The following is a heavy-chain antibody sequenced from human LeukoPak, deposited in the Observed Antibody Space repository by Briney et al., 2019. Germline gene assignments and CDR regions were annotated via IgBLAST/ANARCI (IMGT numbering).Heavy chain of an antibody. Sequence: GGSLRLSCAASGFTFDDYAMHWVRQAPGKGLEWVSLISGDGGRTYYADSVKGRFTISRDNSKNSLYLQMNSLRTEDTALYYCAKDNREGHCTNGVCYEVYYYYYMDVWGKGTTVTVSS. CDR1: GFTFDDYA. CDR2: ISGDGGRT. V-gene: IGHV3-43*02. CDR3: AKDNREGHCTNGVCYEVYYYYYMDV. D-gene: IGHD2-8*01. J-gene: IGHJ6*03.